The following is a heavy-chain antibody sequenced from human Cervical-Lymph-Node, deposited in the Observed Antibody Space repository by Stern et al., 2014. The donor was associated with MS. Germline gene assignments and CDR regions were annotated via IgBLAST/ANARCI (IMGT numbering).Heavy chain of an antibody. CDR3: ARHVQGFDY. Sequence: EVQLVQSGAEVKKPGESLKISCKLSGYSFTIYYIAWVRQMPGKGLEWMGVILPYYSDPTISPSFPVQVTISADKSITTAYLQWSSLRASDTAMYYCARHVQGFDYWGQGPLVTVSS. V-gene: IGHV5-51*01. J-gene: IGHJ4*02. CDR2: ILPYYSDP. CDR1: GYSFTIYY.